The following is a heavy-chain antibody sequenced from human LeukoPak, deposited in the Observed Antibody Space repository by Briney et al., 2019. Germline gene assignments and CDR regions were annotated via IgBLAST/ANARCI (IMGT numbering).Heavy chain of an antibody. V-gene: IGHV4-31*03. D-gene: IGHD3-10*01. Sequence: PSQTLSLTCTVSGGSISSGGYYWSWIRQHPGKGLEWIGYIYYSGSTYYNPSLKSRVTISVDTSKNQFSLKLSSVTAADTAVYYCASTMVRGVNTYYYGMDVWGQGTTVTVSS. CDR1: GGSISSGGYY. CDR3: ASTMVRGVNTYYYGMDV. CDR2: IYYSGST. J-gene: IGHJ6*02.